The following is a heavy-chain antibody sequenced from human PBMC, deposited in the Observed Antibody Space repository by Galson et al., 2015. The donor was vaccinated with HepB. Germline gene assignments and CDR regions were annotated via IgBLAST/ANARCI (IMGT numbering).Heavy chain of an antibody. CDR2: IIPIFGTA. CDR1: GGTFSSYA. D-gene: IGHD2-8*01. V-gene: IGHV1-69*06. CDR3: ARVTRWDLGDCTNGVCSLFGY. Sequence: SVKVSCKASGGTFSSYAISWVRQAPGQGLEWMGGIIPIFGTANYAQKFQGRVTITADKSTSTAYMELSSLRSEDTAVYYCARVTRWDLGDCTNGVCSLFGYWGQGTLVTVSS. J-gene: IGHJ4*02.